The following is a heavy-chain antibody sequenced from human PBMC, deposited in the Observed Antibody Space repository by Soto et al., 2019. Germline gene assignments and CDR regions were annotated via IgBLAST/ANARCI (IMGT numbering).Heavy chain of an antibody. V-gene: IGHV4-39*01. J-gene: IGHJ4*02. Sequence: TPSETLSLSCTVSGVSISNSSYYWGWIRRPPGTGLEWIGTIYYSGITYYNPSLKSRVTISVDTSKNQFSLKLTSVTAADTAVYYCARHGSNWGQGTLVTVSS. CDR3: ARHGSN. CDR1: GVSISNSSYY. CDR2: IYYSGIT.